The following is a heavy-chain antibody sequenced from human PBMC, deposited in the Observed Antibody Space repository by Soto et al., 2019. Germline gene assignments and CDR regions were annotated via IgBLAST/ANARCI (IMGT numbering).Heavy chain of an antibody. V-gene: IGHV3-33*06. D-gene: IGHD1-26*01. J-gene: IGHJ6*02. CDR1: GFTFSSYG. CDR3: AKSGSQHYYYYGMDV. CDR2: IWYDGSNK. Sequence: PGGSLRLSCAASGFTFSSYGMHWVRQAPGKGLEWVAVIWYDGSNKYYADSVKGRFTISRDNSKNTLYLQMNSLRAEDTAVYYCAKSGSQHYYYYGMDVWGQGTTVTVSS.